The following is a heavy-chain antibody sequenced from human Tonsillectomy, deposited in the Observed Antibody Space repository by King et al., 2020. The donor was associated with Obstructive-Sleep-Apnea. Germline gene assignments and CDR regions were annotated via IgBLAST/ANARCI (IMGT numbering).Heavy chain of an antibody. CDR2: IYRGEAEA. J-gene: IGHJ4*02. V-gene: IGHV5-51*01. CDR1: GYRVTNYF. D-gene: IGHD3-3*01. Sequence: QLVQSGAVVKKPGESLKISCRGSGYRVTNYFIAWVRQMPGKGLEWRGIIYRGEAEAKYSPSFQGQVTITVDKSITTAYLQWSSLKASDSAIYYCARVYANYEIDYWGQGTLVTVSS. CDR3: ARVYANYEIDY.